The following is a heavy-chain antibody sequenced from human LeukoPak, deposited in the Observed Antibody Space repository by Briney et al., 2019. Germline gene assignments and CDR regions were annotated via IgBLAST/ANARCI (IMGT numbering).Heavy chain of an antibody. D-gene: IGHD3-3*01. CDR2: ISGSGGST. CDR1: GFTFSSYA. Sequence: SGGSLRLSCAASGFTFSSYAMSWVRQAPGKGLEWVSAISGSGGSTYYADSVKGRFTISRDNSKNTLYLQMNSLRAEDTAVYYCAKDRVTIFGVVTTPFDYWGQGTLVTVS. V-gene: IGHV3-23*01. CDR3: AKDRVTIFGVVTTPFDY. J-gene: IGHJ4*02.